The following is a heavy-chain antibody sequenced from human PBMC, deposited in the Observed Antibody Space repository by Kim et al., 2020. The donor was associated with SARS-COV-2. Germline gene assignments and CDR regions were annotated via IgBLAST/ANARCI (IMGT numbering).Heavy chain of an antibody. D-gene: IGHD5-12*01. CDR3: AKDILVASIDY. J-gene: IGHJ4*02. Sequence: YYADSVRGRFTISRDNSNNTLYLHMKSLRSEDTAVYYCAKDILVASIDYWGQGTAVIVSS. V-gene: IGHV3-30*02.